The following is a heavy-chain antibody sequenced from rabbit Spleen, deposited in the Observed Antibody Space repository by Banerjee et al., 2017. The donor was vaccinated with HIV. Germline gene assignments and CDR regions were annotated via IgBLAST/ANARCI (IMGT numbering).Heavy chain of an antibody. J-gene: IGHJ4*01. CDR3: VRGASSSGYYDL. V-gene: IGHV1S47*01. CDR1: GFDFNNYG. D-gene: IGHD1-1*01. Sequence: QEQLVESGGGLVQPGGSLKLSCKASGFDFNNYGVSWVRQAPGKGLEWIGYIDLVFGITYYASWVNGRFTISSHNAQNTLYLQLNSLTVADTATYFCVRGASSSGYYDLWGPGTLVTVS. CDR2: IDLVFGIT.